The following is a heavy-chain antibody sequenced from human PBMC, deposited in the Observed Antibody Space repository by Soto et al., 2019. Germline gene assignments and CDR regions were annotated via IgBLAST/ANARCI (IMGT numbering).Heavy chain of an antibody. V-gene: IGHV4-61*01. CDR1: GVSITSGSYY. Sequence: LSLTCTVSGVSITSGSYYWAWIRQPPGKGLEWLGYIYHGGATTYNASFKSRVTISIDASKNQFFLKVNSVTAADTAVYFCARDSSGSHDYWGQGTLVTVSS. CDR3: ARDSSGSHDY. CDR2: IYHGGAT. D-gene: IGHD6-19*01. J-gene: IGHJ4*02.